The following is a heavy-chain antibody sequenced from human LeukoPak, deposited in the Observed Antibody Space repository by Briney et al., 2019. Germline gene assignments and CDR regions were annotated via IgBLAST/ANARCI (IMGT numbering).Heavy chain of an antibody. V-gene: IGHV4-30-2*01. D-gene: IGHD3-10*01. CDR2: IYHTGNT. J-gene: IGHJ5*02. Sequence: SETLSLTCVVSGDSISSCAYPWIWIAPPPGKGLEWIGYIYHTGNTFYNPPLKSRLTISVDNSKYQFSLRLSSVTAADTAVYYCARELWFAHAPESCLDPWGQGTLVTVSS. CDR3: ARELWFAHAPESCLDP. CDR1: GDSISSCAYP.